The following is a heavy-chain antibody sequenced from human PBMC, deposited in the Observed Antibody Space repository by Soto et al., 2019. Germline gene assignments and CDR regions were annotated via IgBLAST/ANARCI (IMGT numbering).Heavy chain of an antibody. D-gene: IGHD6-19*01. Sequence: EVQLVESGGGLVQPGGSLRLSCAASGFTVSSNYMSWVRQAPGKGLEWVPVIYSGGSTYYEDSGKGRFTISRDNSKNTLYLQMNSLRAEDTAVYYCARVKAVADWYFDLWGRGTLVTVSS. CDR3: ARVKAVADWYFDL. V-gene: IGHV3-66*01. CDR1: GFTVSSNY. J-gene: IGHJ2*01. CDR2: IYSGGST.